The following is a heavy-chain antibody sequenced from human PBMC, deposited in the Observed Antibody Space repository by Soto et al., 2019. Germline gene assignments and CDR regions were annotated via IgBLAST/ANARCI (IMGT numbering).Heavy chain of an antibody. CDR3: GGEGAPGVS. CDR1: GYTFTSYY. CDR2: ISGYNGNT. V-gene: IGHV1-18*01. J-gene: IGHJ4*02. Sequence: QVQLVQSGAEVKKPGASVKVSCKASGYTFTSYYISWVRQAPGQGLEWMGWISGYNGNTNYAQKLQGRVTMTTDTSTSTAYMELRGVRAGGTAGEGWGGEGAPGVSGGQGTVV.